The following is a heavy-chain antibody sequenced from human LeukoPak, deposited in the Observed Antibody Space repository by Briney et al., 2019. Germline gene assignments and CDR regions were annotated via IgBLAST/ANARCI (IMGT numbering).Heavy chain of an antibody. CDR3: ARGRASLYCSGGSCYPQSLRDPPPYAFDI. CDR1: GFTFSSYS. Sequence: PGGSLRLSCAASGFTFSSYSMNWVRQAPGKGLEWVSYISSSSSTIYYAYSVKGRFTISRDNAKNSLYLQMNSLRDEDTAVYYCARGRASLYCSGGSCYPQSLRDPPPYAFDIWGQGTMVTVSS. J-gene: IGHJ3*02. D-gene: IGHD2-15*01. CDR2: ISSSSSTI. V-gene: IGHV3-48*02.